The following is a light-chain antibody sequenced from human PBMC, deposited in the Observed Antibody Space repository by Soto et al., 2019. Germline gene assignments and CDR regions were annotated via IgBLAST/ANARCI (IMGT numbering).Light chain of an antibody. CDR1: SSDIGGYNY. CDR3: SSYTSSSTLVV. CDR2: DVS. V-gene: IGLV2-14*03. Sequence: QSVLTQPASVSGSPGQSITVSCTGTSSDIGGYNYVSRYQQYPGEAPKVIIYDVSDRPSGVSNRFSGSKSGNTASLTISGLQTEDEADYYCSSYTSSSTLVVFGTGTKLTVL. J-gene: IGLJ1*01.